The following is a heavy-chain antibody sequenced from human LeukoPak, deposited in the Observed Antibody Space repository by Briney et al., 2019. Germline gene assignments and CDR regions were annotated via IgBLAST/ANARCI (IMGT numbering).Heavy chain of an antibody. D-gene: IGHD1-26*01. J-gene: IGHJ4*02. Sequence: SVKVSCKASGGTFSSYAISWVRQAPGQGLEWMGGIIPIFGTANYAQKFQGRVTITTDESTSTAYMELSSLRSEDTAVYYCARVRYSGSYAPLWDYWGQGTLVTVSS. V-gene: IGHV1-69*05. CDR1: GGTFSSYA. CDR2: IIPIFGTA. CDR3: ARVRYSGSYAPLWDY.